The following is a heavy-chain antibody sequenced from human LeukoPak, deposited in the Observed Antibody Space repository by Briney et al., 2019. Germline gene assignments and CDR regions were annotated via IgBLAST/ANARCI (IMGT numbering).Heavy chain of an antibody. V-gene: IGHV3-23*01. CDR2: ISGSGGST. J-gene: IGHJ4*02. CDR1: GFTFSSYA. D-gene: IGHD5-18*01. CDR3: YGGYSYAGFDY. Sequence: GGSLRLSCAASGFTFSSYAMSWVRQAPGKGLEWVSAISGSGGSTYYADSVKGRFTISRDNSKNTLYLQMNSLRAEDTAVYYCYGGYSYAGFDYWGQGTLVTASS.